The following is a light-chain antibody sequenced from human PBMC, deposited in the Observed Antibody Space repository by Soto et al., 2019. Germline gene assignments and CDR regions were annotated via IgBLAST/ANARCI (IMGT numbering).Light chain of an antibody. V-gene: IGKV1-27*01. J-gene: IGKJ3*01. CDR1: QGISNY. Sequence: DIQMTQSPSSLSASVGDRVTITCRASQGISNYLAWYQQKPGKVPKLLIYAASTLQSGVPSRFSRSRSGTGFTITFFSLQPEDFATYYGLKHHRDPFIFGPGTKVDIK. CDR3: LKHHRDPFI. CDR2: AAS.